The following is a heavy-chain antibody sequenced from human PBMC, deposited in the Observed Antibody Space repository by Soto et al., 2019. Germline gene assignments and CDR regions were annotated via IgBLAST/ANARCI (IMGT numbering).Heavy chain of an antibody. Sequence: SETLSLTCTVSGGSISSSSYYWGWIRQPPGKGLEWIGSIYYSGSTYYNPSLKSRVTISVDTSKNQFSLKLSSVTAADTAVYYCARTHDYGDYYWYFDLWGRGTLVTVSS. CDR3: ARTHDYGDYYWYFDL. D-gene: IGHD4-17*01. CDR1: GGSISSSSYY. J-gene: IGHJ2*01. V-gene: IGHV4-39*01. CDR2: IYYSGST.